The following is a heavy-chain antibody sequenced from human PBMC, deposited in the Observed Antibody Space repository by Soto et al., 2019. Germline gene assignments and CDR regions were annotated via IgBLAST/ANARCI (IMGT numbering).Heavy chain of an antibody. D-gene: IGHD4-17*01. CDR1: GFTFSSYG. V-gene: IGHV3-33*01. CDR3: AYTVTTDHDAFDI. J-gene: IGHJ3*02. Sequence: PGGSLRLSCAASGFTFSSYGMHWVRQAPGKGLEWVAVIWYDGSNKYYADSVKGRCTISRDNSKNTLYLQMNRLRAKDTAVYYCAYTVTTDHDAFDICGQGRMFTVSS. CDR2: IWYDGSNK.